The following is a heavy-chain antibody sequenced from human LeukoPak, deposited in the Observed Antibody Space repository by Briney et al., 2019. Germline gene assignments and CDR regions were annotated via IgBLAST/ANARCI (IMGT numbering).Heavy chain of an antibody. CDR2: IIPIFGTA. CDR3: ARGPYGYDFWSGYYPWWFDP. D-gene: IGHD3-3*01. Sequence: SVKVSCKASGGTFSSYAISWVRQAPGQGLEWMGGIIPIFGTANYAQKFQGRVTITADESTSTAYTELSSLRSEDTAVYYCARGPYGYDFWSGYYPWWFDPWGQGTLVTVSS. J-gene: IGHJ5*02. V-gene: IGHV1-69*13. CDR1: GGTFSSYA.